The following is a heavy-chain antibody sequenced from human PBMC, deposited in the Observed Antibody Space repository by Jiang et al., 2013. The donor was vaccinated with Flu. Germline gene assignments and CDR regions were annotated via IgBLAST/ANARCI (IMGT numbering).Heavy chain of an antibody. CDR3: AHREVTPRFDY. J-gene: IGHJ4*01. V-gene: IGHV2-5*01. CDR2: IYWNDDK. D-gene: IGHD4-23*01. CDR1: GFSLSTSGVG. Sequence: QTLTLTCTFSGFSLSTSGVGXGWIRQPPGKALEWLALIYWNDDKRYSPSLKSRLTITKDTSKNQVVLTMTNMDPVDTATYYCAHREVTPRFDYWARNPGHRLL.